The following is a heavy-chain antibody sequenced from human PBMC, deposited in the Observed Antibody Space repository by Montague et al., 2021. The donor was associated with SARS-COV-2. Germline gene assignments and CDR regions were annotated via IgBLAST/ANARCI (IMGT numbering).Heavy chain of an antibody. Sequence: ETLSLTCAVYGGSFSDYYWSWIRQPPGKGLEWIGEINHRGTSNYNPSLKSRISISVDTSKNQFSLYLSSVTAADTAVYYCARGRQHFNMIVVVMTGGEYYFDYWGQGTLVTVSS. CDR1: GGSFSDYY. D-gene: IGHD3-22*01. CDR3: ARGRQHFNMIVVVMTGGEYYFDY. J-gene: IGHJ4*02. CDR2: INHRGTS. V-gene: IGHV4-34*01.